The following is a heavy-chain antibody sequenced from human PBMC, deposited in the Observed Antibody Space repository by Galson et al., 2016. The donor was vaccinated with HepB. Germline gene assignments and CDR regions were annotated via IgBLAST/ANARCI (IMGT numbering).Heavy chain of an antibody. D-gene: IGHD4-17*01. CDR1: GISFSSYA. CDR3: AKAEMTTVTRFEH. Sequence: SLRLSCAASGISFSSYAMSWVRQAPGKGLEWVSALRGSGGTTYYADSVKGRFTISRDNSKNTLYLQMNSLRVEDTAIYYCAKAEMTTVTRFEHWGQGTLVTVSP. V-gene: IGHV3-23*01. J-gene: IGHJ4*02. CDR2: LRGSGGTT.